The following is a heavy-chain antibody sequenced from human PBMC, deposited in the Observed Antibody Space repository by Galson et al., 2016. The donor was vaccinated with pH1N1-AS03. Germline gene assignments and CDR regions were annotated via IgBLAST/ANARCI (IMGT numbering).Heavy chain of an antibody. V-gene: IGHV3-30*02. Sequence: SLRLSCAASGFIFSSFGMHWVRQAPGRGLEWMAFIRNDETSKYYADSVRGRFTISRDISRDTLYLQMNGLTSDDTAVYYCGKDGGDGGEFDRWGQGTLVTVSS. J-gene: IGHJ4*02. CDR1: GFIFSSFG. D-gene: IGHD2-21*01. CDR3: GKDGGDGGEFDR. CDR2: IRNDETSK.